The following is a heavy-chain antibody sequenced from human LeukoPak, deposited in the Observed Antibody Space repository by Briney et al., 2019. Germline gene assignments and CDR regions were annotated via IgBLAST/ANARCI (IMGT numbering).Heavy chain of an antibody. V-gene: IGHV3-23*01. Sequence: GGSLRLPCAASGLTFSGSAMSWVRQAPGKGLEWVSLISGSGNSTYYADSVKGRFTISRDNSKNSLYLQMTSLRDEDTAVYYCAKVLVLVSANRYYFDYWGQGTLVTVSS. D-gene: IGHD2-15*01. CDR1: GLTFSGSA. J-gene: IGHJ4*02. CDR2: ISGSGNST. CDR3: AKVLVLVSANRYYFDY.